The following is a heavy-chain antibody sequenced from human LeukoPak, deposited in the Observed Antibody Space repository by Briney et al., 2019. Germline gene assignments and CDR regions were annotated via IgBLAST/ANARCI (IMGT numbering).Heavy chain of an antibody. Sequence: SVKVSCKASGGTVSSYAISWVRQAPGQGLEWMGGIIPIFGTANYAQKFQGRVTITTDESTSTAYMELSSLRSEDTAVYYCARESGSSSNWFDPWGQGTLVTVSS. D-gene: IGHD6-6*01. CDR1: GGTVSSYA. CDR3: ARESGSSSNWFDP. V-gene: IGHV1-69*05. CDR2: IIPIFGTA. J-gene: IGHJ5*02.